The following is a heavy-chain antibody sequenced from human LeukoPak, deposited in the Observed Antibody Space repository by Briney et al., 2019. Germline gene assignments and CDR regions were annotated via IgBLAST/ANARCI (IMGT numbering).Heavy chain of an antibody. D-gene: IGHD3-9*01. V-gene: IGHV3-23*01. CDR3: AKDWYYDILTGLDY. Sequence: GGSLRLSCAASGFTFSSYAMSWVRQAPGKGLEWVSAISGSGGSTYYADSVKGRFTISRDNSKNTLYLQMNSLRAEDTAVHYCAKDWYYDILTGLDYWGQGTLVTVSS. J-gene: IGHJ4*02. CDR1: GFTFSSYA. CDR2: ISGSGGST.